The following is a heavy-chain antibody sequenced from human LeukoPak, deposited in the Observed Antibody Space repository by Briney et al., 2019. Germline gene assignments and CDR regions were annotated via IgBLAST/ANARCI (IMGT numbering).Heavy chain of an antibody. D-gene: IGHD1-26*01. CDR1: GFTFSSYG. J-gene: IGHJ4*02. CDR3: AKDRVGATPREAFDY. V-gene: IGHV3-30*02. CDR2: IRYDGSNK. Sequence: GGSLRLSCAASGFTFSSYGMHWVRQASGKGLEWVAFIRYDGSNKYYADSVKGRFTISRDNSKNTLYLQMNSLRAEDTAVYYCAKDRVGATPREAFDYWGQGTLVTVSS.